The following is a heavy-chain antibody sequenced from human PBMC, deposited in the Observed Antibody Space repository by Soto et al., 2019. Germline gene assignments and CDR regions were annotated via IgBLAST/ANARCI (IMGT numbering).Heavy chain of an antibody. V-gene: IGHV3-23*01. CDR2: ISGSGGST. D-gene: IGHD6-19*01. CDR1: GFTFSSYA. CDR3: AKEAGYTSGWAEYFQH. J-gene: IGHJ1*01. Sequence: GGSLRLSCAASGFTFSSYAMSWVRQAPGKGLEWVSAISGSGGSTYYADSVKGRFTISRDNSKNTLYLQMNSLRAEDTAVYYCAKEAGYTSGWAEYFQHWGQGTLVTVSS.